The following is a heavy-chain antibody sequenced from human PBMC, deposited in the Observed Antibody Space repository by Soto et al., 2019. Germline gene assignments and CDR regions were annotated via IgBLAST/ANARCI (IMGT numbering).Heavy chain of an antibody. D-gene: IGHD3-22*01. J-gene: IGHJ4*02. CDR2: ISGSGGST. V-gene: IGHV3-23*01. CDR3: ARGEYYDSSGYYCGY. Sequence: GGSLRLSCAASGFTFSSYAMSWVRQAPGKGLEWVSAISGSGGSTYYADSVKGRFTISRDNSKNTLYLQMNSLRAEDTAVYYCARGEYYDSSGYYCGYWGQGTLVTVSS. CDR1: GFTFSSYA.